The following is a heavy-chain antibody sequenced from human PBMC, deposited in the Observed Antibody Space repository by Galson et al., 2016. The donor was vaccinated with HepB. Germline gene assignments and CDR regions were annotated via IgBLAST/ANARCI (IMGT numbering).Heavy chain of an antibody. V-gene: IGHV4-59*11. J-gene: IGHJ4*01. D-gene: IGHD4-17*01. Sequence: SETLSLTCSVSGDSFRSHYWSWIRQSPGKGLEWIGYIFYSGSSKYSPSLRSRVFISIDASKNQFSLKLSSVTAADTAVYYCAREGYGDYTSSFEDWGQGILVTVSS. CDR1: GDSFRSHY. CDR2: IFYSGSS. CDR3: AREGYGDYTSSFED.